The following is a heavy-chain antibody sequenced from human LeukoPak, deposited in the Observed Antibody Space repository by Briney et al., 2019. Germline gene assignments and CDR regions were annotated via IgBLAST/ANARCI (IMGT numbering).Heavy chain of an antibody. CDR3: AKASYYYDSSGYIDY. J-gene: IGHJ4*02. V-gene: IGHV3-30*18. CDR2: ISYDGSNK. Sequence: GRSLRLSCAASGFTLSSYGMHWVRQAPGKGLEWVAVISYDGSNKYYADSVKGRFTISRDNSKNTLYLQMNSLRAEDTAVYYCAKASYYYDSSGYIDYWGQGTLVTVSS. CDR1: GFTLSSYG. D-gene: IGHD3-22*01.